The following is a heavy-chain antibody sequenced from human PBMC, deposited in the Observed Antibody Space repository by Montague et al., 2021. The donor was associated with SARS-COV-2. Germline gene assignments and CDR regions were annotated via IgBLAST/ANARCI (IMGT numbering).Heavy chain of an antibody. Sequence: SETLSLTCAVYDGSFSGYYWSWIRQPPGKGLEWIGEINHTGSASYNPSLKSRVTLSKDTSKNQFSLKLQSLTAADTAVYYCAGGQVTISGVLIFIPAAGSLDVWGQGTLVTVSS. CDR3: AGGQVTISGVLIFIPAAGSLDV. J-gene: IGHJ3*01. CDR1: DGSFSGYY. CDR2: INHTGSA. D-gene: IGHD3-3*01. V-gene: IGHV4-34*01.